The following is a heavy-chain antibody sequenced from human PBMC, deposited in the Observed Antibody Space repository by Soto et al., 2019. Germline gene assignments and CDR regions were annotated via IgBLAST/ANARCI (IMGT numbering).Heavy chain of an antibody. Sequence: GGSLRLSCAGSGLTFSNYWIHWVRQAPGKGLAWVSRISRDGSSTTYADSVKGRFTISRDFAKNTVYLQMNSLRAEDTAVYYCARESSGYSSYFDYWGQGTQVTVSS. CDR1: GLTFSNYW. J-gene: IGHJ4*02. CDR2: ISRDGSST. CDR3: ARESSGYSSYFDY. D-gene: IGHD5-12*01. V-gene: IGHV3-74*01.